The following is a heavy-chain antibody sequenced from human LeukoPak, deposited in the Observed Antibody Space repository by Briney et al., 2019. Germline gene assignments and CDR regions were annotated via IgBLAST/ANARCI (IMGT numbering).Heavy chain of an antibody. J-gene: IGHJ6*03. V-gene: IGHV1-8*03. CDR3: ARAGAPMFGRYFDWSTYYYYYYMDV. D-gene: IGHD3-9*01. CDR2: MNPNSGNT. Sequence: GASVKVSCKASGYTFASYDINWVRQATGQGLEWMGWMNPNSGNTGYAQKFQGRVTITRNTSISTAYMELSSLRSEDTAVYYCARAGAPMFGRYFDWSTYYYYYYMDVWGKGTTVTVSS. CDR1: GYTFASYD.